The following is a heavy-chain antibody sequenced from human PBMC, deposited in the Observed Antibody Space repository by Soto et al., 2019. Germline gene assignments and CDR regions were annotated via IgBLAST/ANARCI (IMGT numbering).Heavy chain of an antibody. CDR2: ISGSGGSS. CDR3: TRQYYDILTGYYMDV. J-gene: IGHJ6*03. Sequence: PGGSLRLSCAASGFTFSSYAMSRVRQAPGKGLEWVSAISGSGGSSYYADSVKGRFTISRDNSKNTLYLQMNSLRAEDTAVYYCTRQYYDILTGYYMDVWGKGTTVTVSS. V-gene: IGHV3-23*01. CDR1: GFTFSSYA. D-gene: IGHD3-9*01.